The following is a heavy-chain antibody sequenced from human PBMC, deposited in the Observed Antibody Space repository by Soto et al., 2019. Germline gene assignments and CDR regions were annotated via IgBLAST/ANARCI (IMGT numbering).Heavy chain of an antibody. J-gene: IGHJ6*03. D-gene: IGHD2-2*01. CDR3: GTIAGASCSSTSSYDYYYYYMDV. Sequence: EVQLVESGGGLVQPGRSLRLSCAASGFTFDDYAMHWVRQAPGKGLEWVSGISWNSGSIGYADSVKGRFTISRDNANNYQYQQQISLLAEDKASSYYGTIAGASCSSTSSYDYYYYYMDVWGKGTTVTVSS. CDR1: GFTFDDYA. CDR2: ISWNSGSI. V-gene: IGHV3-9*01.